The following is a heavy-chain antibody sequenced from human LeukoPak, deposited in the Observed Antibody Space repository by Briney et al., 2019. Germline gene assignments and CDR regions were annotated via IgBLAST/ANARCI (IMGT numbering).Heavy chain of an antibody. CDR2: INTNTGNP. Sequence: ASVKVSCKASGYTFTSYAMNWVRQAPGQGLEWMGWINTNTGNPTYARGFTGRFVFSLDTSVSTAYLQISSLKAEDTAVYYCARDFMRPMIVVVTTSNWFDPWGQGTLVTVSS. CDR3: ARDFMRPMIVVVTTSNWFDP. CDR1: GYTFTSYA. D-gene: IGHD3-22*01. J-gene: IGHJ5*02. V-gene: IGHV7-4-1*02.